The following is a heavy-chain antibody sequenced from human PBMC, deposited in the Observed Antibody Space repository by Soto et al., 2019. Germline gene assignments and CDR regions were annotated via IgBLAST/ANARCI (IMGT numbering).Heavy chain of an antibody. CDR3: ARDLDGDYGGAFDI. D-gene: IGHD4-17*01. CDR2: INHSGST. CDR1: GGSFSGYY. Sequence: PSETLSLTGAVYGGSFSGYYWTWIRQPPGTGLEWIGEINHSGSTNYNPSLKSRVTISVDTSKNQFSLKLSSVTAADTAVYYCARDLDGDYGGAFDIWGQGTMVTVSS. J-gene: IGHJ3*02. V-gene: IGHV4-34*01.